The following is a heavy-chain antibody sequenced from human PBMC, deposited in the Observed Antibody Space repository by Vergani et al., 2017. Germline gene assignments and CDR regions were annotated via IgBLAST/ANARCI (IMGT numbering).Heavy chain of an antibody. J-gene: IGHJ3*02. CDR1: GYTFTGYY. Sequence: QVQLVQSGAEVKKPGASVKVSCKASGYTFTGYYMHWVRQAPGQGLEWMGWINPNSGGTNYAQKFQGRVTMTRDTSISTAYMELSRLRSDDTAVYYCAXSSSSWYPHDAFDIWGQGTMVTVSS. D-gene: IGHD6-13*01. V-gene: IGHV1-2*02. CDR2: INPNSGGT. CDR3: AXSSSSWYPHDAFDI.